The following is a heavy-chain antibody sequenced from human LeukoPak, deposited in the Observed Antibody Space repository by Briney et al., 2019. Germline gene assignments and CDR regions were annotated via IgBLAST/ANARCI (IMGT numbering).Heavy chain of an antibody. Sequence: GGSLRLSCAASGFTFSSYWMSWVRQPPGKGLEWVANIKKDGSDKYNVDSVKGRFTISRDNAKNSLYLQMNSLRAEDTAVYYCARDPYDSSWGLCYFDYWGQGNLVTVSS. J-gene: IGHJ4*02. CDR1: GFTFSSYW. CDR3: ARDPYDSSWGLCYFDY. V-gene: IGHV3-7*01. CDR2: IKKDGSDK. D-gene: IGHD3-22*01.